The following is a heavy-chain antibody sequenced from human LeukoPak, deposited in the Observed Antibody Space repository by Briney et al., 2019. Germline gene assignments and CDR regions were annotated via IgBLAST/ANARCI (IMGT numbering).Heavy chain of an antibody. CDR2: IKQDGSEK. D-gene: IGHD4-17*01. Sequence: GGSLRLSCAASGFTFSNYWMSWVRQAPGKGLEWVANIKQDGSEKYYVDSVKGRFTISRDNAKISLYLQMDSLRAEDTAVYYCARDKSYGDSEDYWGQGTLVTVSS. V-gene: IGHV3-7*05. CDR1: GFTFSNYW. J-gene: IGHJ4*02. CDR3: ARDKSYGDSEDY.